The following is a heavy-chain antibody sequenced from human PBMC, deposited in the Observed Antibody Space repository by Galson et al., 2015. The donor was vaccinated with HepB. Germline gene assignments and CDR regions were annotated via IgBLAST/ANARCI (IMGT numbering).Heavy chain of an antibody. CDR3: ARDWGQWLYDP. CDR2: ISGGSTYI. V-gene: IGHV3-21*01. CDR1: GLTFSTYR. J-gene: IGHJ5*02. Sequence: SLRLSCAATGLTFSTYRMNWVRQAPGKGLEWVSSISGGSTYIYYADSVKGRFTISRDNAKNSLYLQMNSLRVDDTAVYYCARDWGQWLYDPWGRGTLVTVSS. D-gene: IGHD6-19*01.